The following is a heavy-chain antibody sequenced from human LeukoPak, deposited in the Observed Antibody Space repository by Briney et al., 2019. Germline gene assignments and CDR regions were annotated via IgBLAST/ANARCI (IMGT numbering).Heavy chain of an antibody. CDR3: ARDGGYYFDY. CDR1: GFTFNDYA. J-gene: IGHJ4*02. Sequence: GGSLRLSCAASGFTFNDYAMHWVRQAPGKGLEWVSILSYDEKNKYYADSVKGRFTISRDTSKNTLYLQMNSLRSEDTAVYYCARDGGYYFDYWGQGTLVTVSS. CDR2: LSYDEKNK. D-gene: IGHD3-16*01. V-gene: IGHV3-30*04.